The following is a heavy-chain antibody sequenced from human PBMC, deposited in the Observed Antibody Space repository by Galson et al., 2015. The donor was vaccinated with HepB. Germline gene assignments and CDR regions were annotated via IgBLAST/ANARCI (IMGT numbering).Heavy chain of an antibody. D-gene: IGHD2-15*01. CDR1: GGTFSSYA. J-gene: IGHJ4*02. Sequence: SVKVSCKASGGTFSSYAISWVRQAPGQGLEWMGGIIPIFGTANYAQKFQGRVTITADESTSTAYMELSSLRSEDTAVYYCARDPDRVYCSGGSCYSIWGQGTLVTVSS. V-gene: IGHV1-69*13. CDR2: IIPIFGTA. CDR3: ARDPDRVYCSGGSCYSI.